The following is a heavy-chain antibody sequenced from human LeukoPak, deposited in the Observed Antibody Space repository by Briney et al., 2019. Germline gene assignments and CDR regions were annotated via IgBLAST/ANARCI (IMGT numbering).Heavy chain of an antibody. Sequence: PGGSLRLSCAASGFTFSSYLMSWVRQAPGRGLEWVASINLDGSEINYVDSVKGRFTISRDNAKNSLYLQMNSLRAEDTAVYYCVRFPSSSFDYWGQGTLVTVSS. D-gene: IGHD6-13*01. V-gene: IGHV3-7*04. J-gene: IGHJ4*02. CDR1: GFTFSSYL. CDR2: INLDGSEI. CDR3: VRFPSSSFDY.